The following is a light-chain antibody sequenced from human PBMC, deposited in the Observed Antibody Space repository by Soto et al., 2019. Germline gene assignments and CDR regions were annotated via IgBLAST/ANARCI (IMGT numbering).Light chain of an antibody. CDR1: QSISSGH. CDR2: GAF. Sequence: EIVLTQSPGILSLSPGERATLSCRATQSISSGHLAWYQLKTGQAPRLLISGAFSKATGIPDRFSGSGSGTDFTLTISRLEPEDFAVYYCQQYGSASPTFGQGPKVEIK. J-gene: IGKJ1*01. V-gene: IGKV3-20*01. CDR3: QQYGSASPT.